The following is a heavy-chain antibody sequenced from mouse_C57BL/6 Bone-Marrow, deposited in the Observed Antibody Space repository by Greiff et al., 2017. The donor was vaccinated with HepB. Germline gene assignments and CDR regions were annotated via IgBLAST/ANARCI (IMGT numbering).Heavy chain of an antibody. CDR2: FHPYNDDT. D-gene: IGHD2-2*01. CDR3: AVYGYERYYAMDY. Sequence: VQLQESGAELVKPGASVKMSCKASGYTFTTYPIEWMKQNHGKSLEWIGNFHPYNDDTKYNEKFKGKATLTVEKSSSTVYLELSRLTSDDSAVYYCAVYGYERYYAMDYWGQGTSVTVSS. CDR1: GYTFTTYP. J-gene: IGHJ4*01. V-gene: IGHV1-47*01.